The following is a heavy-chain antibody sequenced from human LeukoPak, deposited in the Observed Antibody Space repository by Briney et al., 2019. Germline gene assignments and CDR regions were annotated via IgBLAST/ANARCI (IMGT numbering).Heavy chain of an antibody. Sequence: ASVKVSCKASGYTFTSYGISWVRQAPGQGLEWMGWISAYNGNTNYAQKLRGRVTITTDTSTSTAYMELRSLRSDDTAVYYCARDPGYDWLMIRFDPWGQGTLVTVSS. CDR2: ISAYNGNT. V-gene: IGHV1-18*01. CDR1: GYTFTSYG. CDR3: ARDPGYDWLMIRFDP. J-gene: IGHJ5*02. D-gene: IGHD5-12*01.